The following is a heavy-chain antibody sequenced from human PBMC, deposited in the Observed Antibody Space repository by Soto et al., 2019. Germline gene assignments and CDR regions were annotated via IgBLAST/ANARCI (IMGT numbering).Heavy chain of an antibody. J-gene: IGHJ5*02. Sequence: QVQLVQSGAEVKKPGASVKVSCKASGYTFTGYYMHWVRQAPGQGLEWMGWINPNSGGTNYAQKFQGLVTMTRDTSISTAYMELSRLRSDDTAVYYCARDYCRSGSCYLNWFDPWGQGTLVTVSS. V-gene: IGHV1-2*04. D-gene: IGHD2-15*01. CDR3: ARDYCRSGSCYLNWFDP. CDR2: INPNSGGT. CDR1: GYTFTGYY.